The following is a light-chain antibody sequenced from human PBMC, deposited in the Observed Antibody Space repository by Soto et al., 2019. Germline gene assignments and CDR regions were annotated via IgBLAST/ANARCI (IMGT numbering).Light chain of an antibody. V-gene: IGLV2-14*01. CDR3: SSYTSSSTYV. Sequence: QSALTQPASVSGSPGQSITISCTGTSSDVGGYNYVSWYQQHPGKAPKLMIYDVSNRPSGVSNRFSGSKSGNTASLTISGLQAEDEADYYCSSYTSSSTYVFGTGTXVTLL. CDR2: DVS. J-gene: IGLJ1*01. CDR1: SSDVGGYNY.